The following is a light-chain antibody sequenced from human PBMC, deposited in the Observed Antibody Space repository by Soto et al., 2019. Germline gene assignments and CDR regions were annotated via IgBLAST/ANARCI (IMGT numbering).Light chain of an antibody. J-gene: IGKJ5*01. Sequence: EIVMTQSPSTLSVSPGERATLSCRSSQSVSSNLAWYQQKPGQAPRLLIYDASTRATGIPDRFSGGGSGTEFTLTISSLQSEDFVVYYCQQYNSWPPITCGQGTRLVIK. CDR3: QQYNSWPPIT. V-gene: IGKV3-15*01. CDR1: QSVSSN. CDR2: DAS.